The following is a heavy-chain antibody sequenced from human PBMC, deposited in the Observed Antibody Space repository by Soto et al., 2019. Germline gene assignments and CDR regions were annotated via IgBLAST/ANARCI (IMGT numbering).Heavy chain of an antibody. CDR1: GFTFSSYG. CDR2: IWYDGSNK. Sequence: GGSLRLSCAASGFTFSSYGMHWVRQAPGKGLEWVAVIWYDGSNKYYADSVKGRFTISRDNSKNTLYLQMNSLRAEDTAVYYCARDLLRIQLWSIVGATTRHKYYYYGMDVWGQGTTVTVSS. J-gene: IGHJ6*02. V-gene: IGHV3-33*01. CDR3: ARDLLRIQLWSIVGATTRHKYYYYGMDV. D-gene: IGHD1-26*01.